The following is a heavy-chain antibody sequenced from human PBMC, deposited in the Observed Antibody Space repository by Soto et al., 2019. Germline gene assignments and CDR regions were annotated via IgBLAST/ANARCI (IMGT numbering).Heavy chain of an antibody. CDR3: VRGVLGPGDYYYGMDV. CDR1: GFTFSNYD. J-gene: IGHJ6*02. CDR2: IGAAGDT. Sequence: PGESLKISFTASGFTFSNYDMHWVRQATGKGLEWLSGIGAAGDTYYPGAVNGRFTISRDNARNSLYLQMSSLSTADTAVYYCVRGVLGPGDYYYGMDVWGQGTTVTVS. D-gene: IGHD2-8*02. V-gene: IGHV3-13*01.